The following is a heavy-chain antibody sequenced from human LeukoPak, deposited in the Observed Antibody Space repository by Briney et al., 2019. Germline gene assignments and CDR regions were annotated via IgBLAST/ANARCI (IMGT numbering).Heavy chain of an antibody. Sequence: ASVKVSCKASGYPFASYGISWVRQAPGQGLEWMGWISAYKGNTNYAQKFQGRVTMTTDTSTSTGYMELRSLRSDDTAVYYCAGLPTILDYYYGMSVWGQGTTVTVSS. V-gene: IGHV1-18*01. J-gene: IGHJ6*02. CDR2: ISAYKGNT. CDR1: GYPFASYG. CDR3: AGLPTILDYYYGMSV. D-gene: IGHD5-12*01.